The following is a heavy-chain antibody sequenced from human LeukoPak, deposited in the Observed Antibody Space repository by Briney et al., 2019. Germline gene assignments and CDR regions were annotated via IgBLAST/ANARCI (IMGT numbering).Heavy chain of an antibody. D-gene: IGHD7-27*01. J-gene: IGHJ4*02. CDR2: IRSKANSYAT. V-gene: IGHV3-73*01. CDR3: TRSNNWGSGD. Sequence: GGSLRLSCAASGFTFSSYGMHWVRQAPGKGLEWVGRIRSKANSYATGYAASVKGRFTISRDDSKNTAYLQMNSLKTEDTVLYYCTRSNNWGSGDWGQGILVTVSS. CDR1: GFTFSSYG.